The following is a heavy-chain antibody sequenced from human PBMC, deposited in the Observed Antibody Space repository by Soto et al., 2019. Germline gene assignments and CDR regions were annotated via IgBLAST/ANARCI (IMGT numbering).Heavy chain of an antibody. CDR3: AKPFTLGTQRGCGVTYDY. J-gene: IGHJ4*02. CDR1: GFTFSSYA. Sequence: GGSLRLSCAASGFTFSSYAMSWVRQAPGKGLEWVSAISGSGGSTYYADSVKGRFTISRDNSKNTLYLQMNSLRAEDTAVYYCAKPFTLGTQRGCGVTYDYWGQGTLVTVSS. V-gene: IGHV3-23*01. D-gene: IGHD2-8*02. CDR2: ISGSGGST.